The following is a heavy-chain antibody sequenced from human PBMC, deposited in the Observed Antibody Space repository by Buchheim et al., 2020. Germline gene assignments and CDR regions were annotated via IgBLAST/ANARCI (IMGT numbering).Heavy chain of an antibody. Sequence: EVQLVESGGGLVQPGGSLRLSCAASGFTFSIYWMSWVRQAPGKGLEWVANINEDGSDKYFVESVKGRFTISRYNAKNSLYPLMKGLRAEDTAVYYCARRRPMAGYYFDYWGQGAL. CDR2: INEDGSDK. CDR3: ARRRPMAGYYFDY. D-gene: IGHD6-19*01. CDR1: GFTFSIYW. V-gene: IGHV3-7*01. J-gene: IGHJ4*02.